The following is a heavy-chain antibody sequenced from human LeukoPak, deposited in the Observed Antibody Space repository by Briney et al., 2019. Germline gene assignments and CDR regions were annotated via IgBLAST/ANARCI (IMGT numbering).Heavy chain of an antibody. CDR1: GFRFSSYA. CDR2: ISGSGVST. J-gene: IGHJ4*02. Sequence: GGSLRLSCAASGFRFSSYAMSWVRQAPGKGLEWVSAISGSGVSTYYADSVKGRFTISRDNSKNTLYLQMNSLRAEDTAVYYCSLLGYSSGWFSFDYWGQGTLVTVSS. CDR3: SLLGYSSGWFSFDY. D-gene: IGHD6-19*01. V-gene: IGHV3-23*01.